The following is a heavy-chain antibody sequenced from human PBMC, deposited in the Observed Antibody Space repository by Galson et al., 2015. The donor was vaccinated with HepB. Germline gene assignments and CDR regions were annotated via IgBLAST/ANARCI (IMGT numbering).Heavy chain of an antibody. J-gene: IGHJ4*02. V-gene: IGHV3-53*01. Sequence: SLRLSCAASGFIVSTNHMSWVRQAPGKGLEWVSVIYSGGRTYYADSVKGRFTISRDNSKNTLYLQMNSLRAEDTAVYYCARETQFRYFDWFIDYWGQGTLVSVSS. D-gene: IGHD3-9*01. CDR2: IYSGGRT. CDR3: ARETQFRYFDWFIDY. CDR1: GFIVSTNH.